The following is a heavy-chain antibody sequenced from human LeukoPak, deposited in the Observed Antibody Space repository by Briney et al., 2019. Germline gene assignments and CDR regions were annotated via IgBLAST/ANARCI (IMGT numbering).Heavy chain of an antibody. V-gene: IGHV4-4*09. D-gene: IGHD1-26*01. CDR3: TKREGPMSGSYDYFDP. CDR2: IHSNGYT. J-gene: IGHJ5*02. Sequence: SETLSLTCTVSGGSISGYYWSWIRQPPGQGLEWIAYIHSNGYTNYNPSLKSRVTISVDTSKKQFSLKETSVTAADTAMYYCTKREGPMSGSYDYFDPWGQGTLVTVS. CDR1: GGSISGYY.